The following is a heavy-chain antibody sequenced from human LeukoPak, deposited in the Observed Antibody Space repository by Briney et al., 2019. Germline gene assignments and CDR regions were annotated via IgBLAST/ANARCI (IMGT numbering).Heavy chain of an antibody. CDR3: GRGGGGIDTSCLFY. D-gene: IGHD2-2*01. CDR1: GYTFTSYG. Sequence: ASVKVSCKASGYTFTSYGISWVRQAPGQGLEWMGWISAYNGNTNYAQKLQGRVTMTTDTSTSTAYMELRSLRSDDTAVDYCGRGGGGIDTSCLFYWGQGTLVTVSS. V-gene: IGHV1-18*01. J-gene: IGHJ4*02. CDR2: ISAYNGNT.